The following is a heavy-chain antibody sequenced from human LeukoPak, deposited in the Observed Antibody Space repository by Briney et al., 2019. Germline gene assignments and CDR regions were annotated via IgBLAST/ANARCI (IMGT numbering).Heavy chain of an antibody. CDR3: ARGGTTVTPKNFDY. D-gene: IGHD4-17*01. J-gene: IGHJ4*02. V-gene: IGHV3-7*01. Sequence: GGSLRLSCVGSGFTFSSYWMSWVRQAPGKGLEWVANIKQDGSQKYYVDSVKGRFTISRDNANNSLDLQMNSLRAVDTAVYYCARGGTTVTPKNFDYWGQGTLVTVSS. CDR1: GFTFSSYW. CDR2: IKQDGSQK.